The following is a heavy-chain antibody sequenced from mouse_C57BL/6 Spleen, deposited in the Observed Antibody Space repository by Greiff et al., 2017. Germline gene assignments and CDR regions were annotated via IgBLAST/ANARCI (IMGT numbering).Heavy chain of an antibody. CDR2: IYPSDSET. CDR3: ARVGLRRGGPYAMDC. J-gene: IGHJ4*01. Sequence: QVQLQQPGAELVRPGSSVKLSCKASGYTFTSYWMDWVKQRPGQGHEWIGNIYPSDSETHYNQKFKDKATLTVDKSSSTAYMQLSSLTSEDSAVYYCARVGLRRGGPYAMDCWGQGTSVTVSS. CDR1: GYTFTSYW. D-gene: IGHD2-4*01. V-gene: IGHV1-61*01.